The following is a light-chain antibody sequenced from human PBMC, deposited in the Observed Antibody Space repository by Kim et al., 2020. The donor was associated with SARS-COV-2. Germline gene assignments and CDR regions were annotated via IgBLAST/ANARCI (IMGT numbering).Light chain of an antibody. CDR2: EVN. CDR1: SSDIGGYKY. J-gene: IGLJ1*01. CDR3: TSYAGSKSYV. Sequence: QSALTQPPSASGSPGQSVTISCSGTSSDIGGYKYVSWYQQHPGKVPKLLIYEVNLRPSGVPDRFSGSKSGNTASLTVSGLQADDEADYYCTSYAGSKSYVFGGGTKFTVL. V-gene: IGLV2-8*01.